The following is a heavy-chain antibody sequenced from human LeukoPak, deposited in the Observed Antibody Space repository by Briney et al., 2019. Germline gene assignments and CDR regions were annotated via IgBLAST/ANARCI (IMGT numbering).Heavy chain of an antibody. J-gene: IGHJ6*02. Sequence: ASVKVSCKASGYTFTSYAMNWVRQAPGQGLEWMGWININTGNPTYAQGFTGRFVFSLDTSVSTAYLQISSLKAEDTAVYYCARGDYGPYYYGMDVWGQGTTVTVSS. CDR3: ARGDYGPYYYGMDV. CDR2: ININTGNP. D-gene: IGHD4/OR15-4a*01. CDR1: GYTFTSYA. V-gene: IGHV7-4-1*02.